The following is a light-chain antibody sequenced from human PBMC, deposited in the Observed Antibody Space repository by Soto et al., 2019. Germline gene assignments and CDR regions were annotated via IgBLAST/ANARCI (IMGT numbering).Light chain of an antibody. V-gene: IGKV2-28*01. CDR2: MGS. CDR1: QSLLHSHGYTY. Sequence: DIVMTQSPVSLPVTPGEPASISCRSSQSLLHSHGYTYLDWYLQKPGQSPQLLIYMGSTRASGVPDRISGSVSGTEFTLTISRVEAEDVGVYYCIQALQTPLTFGGGTQVEIK. CDR3: IQALQTPLT. J-gene: IGKJ4*01.